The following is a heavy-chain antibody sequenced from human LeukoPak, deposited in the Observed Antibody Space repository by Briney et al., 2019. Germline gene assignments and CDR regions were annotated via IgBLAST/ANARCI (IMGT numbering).Heavy chain of an antibody. D-gene: IGHD4-11*01. J-gene: IGHJ4*02. CDR1: GFTFSSYA. Sequence: GGSLRLSCAASGFTFSSYAMSWVRQAPGKGLEWVSSIGSTSSDKYYIESVKGRFTISRDNAENLLYLQMDSLRADDTAAYYCVKGDYRESWGQGTRVTVSS. V-gene: IGHV3-21*01. CDR2: IGSTSSDK. CDR3: VKGDYRES.